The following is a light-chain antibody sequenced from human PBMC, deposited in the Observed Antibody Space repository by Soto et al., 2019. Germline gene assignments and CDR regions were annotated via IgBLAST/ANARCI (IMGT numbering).Light chain of an antibody. J-gene: IGKJ2*01. CDR1: QSIDSW. CDR3: QQYKTYMYT. Sequence: DIQMTQSPSTLSASVGDRVTITCRASQSIDSWLAWYQQEPGKAPKLLIYRASSLESGVPSRVSGSGSGTEFTLTISCLQPDDFATYYCQQYKTYMYTFAQGTKLEIK. V-gene: IGKV1-5*03. CDR2: RAS.